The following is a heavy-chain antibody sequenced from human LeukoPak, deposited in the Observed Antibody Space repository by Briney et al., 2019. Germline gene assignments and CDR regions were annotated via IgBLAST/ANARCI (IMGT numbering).Heavy chain of an antibody. CDR1: GFTFSSHA. CDR3: ARDPAGYGLDY. J-gene: IGHJ4*02. V-gene: IGHV3-74*01. CDR2: INSDGSST. D-gene: IGHD2-15*01. Sequence: GGSLRLSCAASGFTFSSHAMNWVRQAPGKGLVWVSRINSDGSSTSYADSVKGRFTISRDNAKNTLYLQMNSLRAEDTAVYYCARDPAGYGLDYWGQGTLVTVSS.